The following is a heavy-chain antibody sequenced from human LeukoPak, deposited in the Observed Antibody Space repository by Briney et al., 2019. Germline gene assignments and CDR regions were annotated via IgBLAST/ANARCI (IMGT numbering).Heavy chain of an antibody. CDR2: IYYSGST. CDR3: ASGSYYVGLFDC. J-gene: IGHJ4*02. Sequence: SETLSLTCSVSGDSISGSSYYWGWIRQPPGKGLEWIGYIYYSGSTNYNPSLKSRVTISVDTSKNQFSVKLSSVTAADTAVYYCASGSYYVGLFDCWGQGTLVTASS. D-gene: IGHD1-26*01. V-gene: IGHV4-61*05. CDR1: GDSISGSSYY.